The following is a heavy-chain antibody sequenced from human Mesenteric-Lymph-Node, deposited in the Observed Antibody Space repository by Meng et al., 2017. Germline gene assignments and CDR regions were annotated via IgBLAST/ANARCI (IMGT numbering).Heavy chain of an antibody. CDR1: GFTFSSYW. V-gene: IGHV3-23*01. D-gene: IGHD1-26*01. CDR3: ARDSGSYYFDAFDI. Sequence: LSPTCAASGFTFSSYWMSWVRQAPGKGLEWVSAISGSGGSSYNADSVKGRFIISRDNSKNTLYLQMNSLRAEDTAVYYCARDSGSYYFDAFDIWGQGTMVTVSS. CDR2: ISGSGGSS. J-gene: IGHJ3*02.